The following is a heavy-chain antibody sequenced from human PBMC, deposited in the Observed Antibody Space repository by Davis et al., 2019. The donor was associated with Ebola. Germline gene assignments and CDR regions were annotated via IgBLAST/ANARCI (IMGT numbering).Heavy chain of an antibody. CDR3: AKGRGVVMLVYSY. J-gene: IGHJ4*02. D-gene: IGHD2-8*02. CDR2: ISGSGDNT. V-gene: IGHV3-23*01. Sequence: PGGSLRLSCAASGFTFSNYAMSWVRQTPGKGLEWVSGISGSGDNTYYADSVKGRFTISRDNSKNTLYLQMNSLRAEDTAVYYCAKGRGVVMLVYSYWGQGTLVTVSS. CDR1: GFTFSNYA.